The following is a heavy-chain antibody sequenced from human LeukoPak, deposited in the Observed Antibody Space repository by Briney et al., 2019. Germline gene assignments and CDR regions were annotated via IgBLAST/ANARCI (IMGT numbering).Heavy chain of an antibody. CDR3: ARWATVRDAFDI. CDR2: ISSSSSYI. V-gene: IGHV3-21*01. Sequence: GGSLRLSCAASGFTFSSYSMNWVRQAPGKGLEWVSSISSSSSYIYYADSVKGRFTISRDNARNSLYLQMNSLRAEDTAVYYCARWATVRDAFDIWGQGTMVTVSS. J-gene: IGHJ3*02. CDR1: GFTFSSYS. D-gene: IGHD4-17*01.